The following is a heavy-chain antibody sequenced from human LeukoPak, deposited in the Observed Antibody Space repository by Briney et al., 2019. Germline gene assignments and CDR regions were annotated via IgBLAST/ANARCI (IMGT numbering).Heavy chain of an antibody. J-gene: IGHJ4*02. CDR1: GFTFSSYW. CDR2: IKQDGSDK. CDR3: AIIPRAAAGPSARSPFHY. D-gene: IGHD6-13*01. Sequence: PGGSLRLSCEVSGFTFSSYWMNWVRQAPGKGLEWVANIKQDGSDKYYVDSVKGRITISRDNAKNSLYLQMNSLRAEDTAVYYCAIIPRAAAGPSARSPFHYWGQGTLVTVSS. V-gene: IGHV3-7*01.